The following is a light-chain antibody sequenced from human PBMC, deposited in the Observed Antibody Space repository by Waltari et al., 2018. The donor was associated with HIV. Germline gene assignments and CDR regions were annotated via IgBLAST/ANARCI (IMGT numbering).Light chain of an antibody. Sequence: EIVMTPSPATLSVSPGDRVTLSCRASQSVSSNLAWYQRKPGQAPRLLIYGASNRATGIPARFSGSGSGTEFTLTISSLQSEDFAVYYCHQYNNWPPAYTFGQGTKLEIK. J-gene: IGKJ2*01. CDR2: GAS. CDR3: HQYNNWPPAYT. V-gene: IGKV3-15*01. CDR1: QSVSSN.